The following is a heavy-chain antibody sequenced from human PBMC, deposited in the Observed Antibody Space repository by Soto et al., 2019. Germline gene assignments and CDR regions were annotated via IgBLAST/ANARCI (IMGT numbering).Heavy chain of an antibody. Sequence: QVQLQESGPGLVKPSGSLSLTCAVSGGSISSSNWWSWVRQPPGKALEWIGEIYHSGSTNYNPSLKTRVTISVDKFKNQLSQKLSSVTAADTAVYYCARIAAVGTNFDYWGQGTLVTVSS. CDR2: IYHSGST. D-gene: IGHD6-13*01. V-gene: IGHV4-4*02. J-gene: IGHJ4*02. CDR1: GGSISSSNW. CDR3: ARIAAVGTNFDY.